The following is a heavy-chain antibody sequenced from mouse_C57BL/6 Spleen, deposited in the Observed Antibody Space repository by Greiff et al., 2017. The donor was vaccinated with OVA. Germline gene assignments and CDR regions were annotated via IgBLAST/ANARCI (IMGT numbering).Heavy chain of an antibody. CDR1: GYTFTSYG. CDR2: IYPRSGNT. J-gene: IGHJ2*01. V-gene: IGHV1-81*01. CDR3: ERSTTVVATGDY. Sequence: VQLQQSGAELARPGASVKLSCKASGYTFTSYGISWVKQRTGQGLEWIGEIYPRSGNTYYNEKFKGKATLTADKSSSTAYMQLRSLTSADSAVYFCERSTTVVATGDYWGQGTTLTVSS. D-gene: IGHD1-1*01.